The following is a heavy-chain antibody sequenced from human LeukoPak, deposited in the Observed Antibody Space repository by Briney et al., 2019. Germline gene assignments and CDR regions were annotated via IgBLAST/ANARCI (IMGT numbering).Heavy chain of an antibody. J-gene: IGHJ6*03. Sequence: GGSLRLSCVASGFTISSYWMIWVRQAPGKGLEWVANINQDGSEKNYVDSVKGRFTISRDNAKNSLFLQMNSLRAEDTAVYYCARDSLYSSGWDYYYYMDVWGKGTTVTVSS. CDR1: GFTISSYW. D-gene: IGHD6-19*01. CDR2: INQDGSEK. CDR3: ARDSLYSSGWDYYYYMDV. V-gene: IGHV3-7*01.